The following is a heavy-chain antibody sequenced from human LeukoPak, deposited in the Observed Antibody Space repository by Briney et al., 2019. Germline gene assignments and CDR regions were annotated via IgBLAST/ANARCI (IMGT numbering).Heavy chain of an antibody. D-gene: IGHD6-13*01. CDR2: IYFSGST. Sequence: SETLSLTCTVSGGSIGSSSYCWGWIREPPWNGLEWIGSIYFSGSTYYNPSLKSRVTISVDTSKNQFTLKLSSVTAADTAVYYCARTHAAAGTKEPHGGLVDWFDPWGQGTLVTVSS. CDR3: ARTHAAAGTKEPHGGLVDWFDP. V-gene: IGHV4-39*06. J-gene: IGHJ5*02. CDR1: GGSIGSSSYC.